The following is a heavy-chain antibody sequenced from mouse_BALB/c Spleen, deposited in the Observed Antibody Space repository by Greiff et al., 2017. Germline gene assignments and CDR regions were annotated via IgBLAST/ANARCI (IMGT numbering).Heavy chain of an antibody. CDR3: ARLRITTEFAY. CDR1: GFAFSSYD. Sequence: EVQLVESGGGLVKPGGSLKLSCAASGFAFSSYDMSWVRQTPEKRLEWVAYISSGGGSTYYPDTVKGRFTISRDNAKNTLYLQMSSLKSEDTAMYYCARLRITTEFAYWGQGTLVTVSA. V-gene: IGHV5-12-1*01. CDR2: ISSGGGST. D-gene: IGHD2-4*01. J-gene: IGHJ3*01.